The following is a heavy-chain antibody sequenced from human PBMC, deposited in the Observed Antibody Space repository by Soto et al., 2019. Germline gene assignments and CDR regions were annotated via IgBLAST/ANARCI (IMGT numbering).Heavy chain of an antibody. J-gene: IGHJ4*02. CDR3: ARDRKVWQY. Sequence: PGGSLRLSCAASGFTFNTYAMSWVRQAPGKGLEWVSVISGSGGSTHYADSVKGRSTISRDNSKNTLHLQVNSLRGEDTAVYYCARDRKVWQYWGQGTLVTVSS. CDR2: ISGSGGST. D-gene: IGHD6-13*01. V-gene: IGHV3-23*01. CDR1: GFTFNTYA.